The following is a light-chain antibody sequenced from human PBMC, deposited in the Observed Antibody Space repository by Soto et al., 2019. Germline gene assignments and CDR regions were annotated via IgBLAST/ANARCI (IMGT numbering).Light chain of an antibody. CDR3: QQRHRTPPT. Sequence: DIQMTQSPSSLSASVGDRVTITFRASQNINIYLNWYQQKVGKAPKLLIYAESSFQSGVKSRFNGSGSGIDFNLTISSLQPEDFSAHYCQQRHRTPPTCGPGTKVDIK. CDR1: QNINIY. CDR2: AES. J-gene: IGKJ1*01. V-gene: IGKV1-39*01.